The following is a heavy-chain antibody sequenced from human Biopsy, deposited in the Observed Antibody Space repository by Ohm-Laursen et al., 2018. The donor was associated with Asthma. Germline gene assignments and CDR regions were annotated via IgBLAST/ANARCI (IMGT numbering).Heavy chain of an antibody. Sequence: ASVKVSCKASGYTFNSAGITWVRQAPGQGLEWMGWISVYNGNTKVAQKLQDRVTITRDTSASTAYMDLSSLRSEDTAVYYCARTYYDFLTGQVNDAFAIWGQGTVVTVSS. CDR1: GYTFNSAG. V-gene: IGHV1-18*01. CDR3: ARTYYDFLTGQVNDAFAI. J-gene: IGHJ3*02. D-gene: IGHD3-9*01. CDR2: ISVYNGNT.